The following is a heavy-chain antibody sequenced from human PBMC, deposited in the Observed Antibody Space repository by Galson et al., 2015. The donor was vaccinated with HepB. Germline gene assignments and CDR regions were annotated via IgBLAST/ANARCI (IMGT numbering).Heavy chain of an antibody. J-gene: IGHJ4*02. D-gene: IGHD6-13*01. CDR2: ISSSSSYI. CDR1: GFTFSSYS. CDR3: ARDHGDIAAAGTVDY. Sequence: SLRLSCAASGFTFSSYSMNWVRQAPGKGLEWVSSISSSSSYIYYADSVKGRFTISRDNAKNSLYLQMNSLRAEDTAVYYCARDHGDIAAAGTVDYWGQGTLVTVSS. V-gene: IGHV3-21*01.